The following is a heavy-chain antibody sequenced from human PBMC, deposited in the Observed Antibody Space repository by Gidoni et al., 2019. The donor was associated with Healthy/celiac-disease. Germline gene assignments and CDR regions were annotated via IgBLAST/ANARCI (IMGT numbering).Heavy chain of an antibody. D-gene: IGHD3-16*01. Sequence: QVQLQESGPGMVKPSETLSITCTVSGGSISSSYWSWIRQPAGKGLEWIGRIYTRGSTNYNPSLKSRVTMSVDTSKNQFSLKLSSVTAADTAVYYCARWGEDSGAFDIWGQGTMVTVSS. CDR1: GGSISSSY. CDR2: IYTRGST. V-gene: IGHV4-4*07. CDR3: ARWGEDSGAFDI. J-gene: IGHJ3*02.